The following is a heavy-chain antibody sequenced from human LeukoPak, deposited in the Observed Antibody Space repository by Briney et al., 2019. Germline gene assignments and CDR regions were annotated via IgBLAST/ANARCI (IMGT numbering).Heavy chain of an antibody. D-gene: IGHD4-11*01. J-gene: IGHJ4*02. CDR3: ARGTPTTRDFDS. Sequence: SSSYIYYADSLKGRFTISRDNAKNSLYLQMNSLRAEDTAVYYCARGTPTTRDFDSWGQGTLVTVSS. CDR2: SSSYI. V-gene: IGHV3-21*06.